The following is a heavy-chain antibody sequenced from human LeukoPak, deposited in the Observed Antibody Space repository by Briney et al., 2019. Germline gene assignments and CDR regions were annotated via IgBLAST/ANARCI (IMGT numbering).Heavy chain of an antibody. V-gene: IGHV3-9*01. D-gene: IGHD3-3*01. CDR2: ISWDSGSI. CDR3: ARDAVLRFLEWLFKFGYFDY. CDR1: GFTFDDYA. Sequence: PGGSLRLSCAASGFTFDDYAMHWVRQAPGKGLEWVSGISWDSGSIGYADSVKGRFTISRDNSKNTLYLQMNSLRAEDTAVYYCARDAVLRFLEWLFKFGYFDYWGQGTLVTVSS. J-gene: IGHJ4*02.